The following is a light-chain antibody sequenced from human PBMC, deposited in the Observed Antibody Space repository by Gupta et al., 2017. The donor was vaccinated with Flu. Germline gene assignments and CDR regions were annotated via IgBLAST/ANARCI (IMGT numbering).Light chain of an antibody. V-gene: IGKV1-27*01. CDR2: AAS. J-gene: IGKJ4*01. CDR1: QDIGSY. CDR3: QKDNSAPPA. Sequence: PSSLSASVGDRVTITCRASQDIGSYLAWYQQKSGQRPKLLIYAASSTQSGVPSRFSASGFGTVFTLTISNLQPEDVATYYCQKDNSAPPAFGGGTKVEIK.